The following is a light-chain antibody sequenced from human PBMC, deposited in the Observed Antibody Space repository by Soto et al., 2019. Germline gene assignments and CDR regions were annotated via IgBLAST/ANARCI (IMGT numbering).Light chain of an antibody. CDR2: KVS. CDR1: QSLVHSDGSTY. CDR3: MQVTHWRWT. Sequence: DVVLTQSALSLPVTLGQPASISCRSRQSLVHSDGSTYLNWFQQRPGQSPRRLIYKVSNRDSGVPGRLSGSGSVTDFTLKISRVEAEDVGIYYCMQVTHWRWTFGQGTKGEIK. V-gene: IGKV2-30*02. J-gene: IGKJ1*01.